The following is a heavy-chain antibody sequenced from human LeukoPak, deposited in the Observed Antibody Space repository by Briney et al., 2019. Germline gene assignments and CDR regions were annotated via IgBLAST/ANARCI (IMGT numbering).Heavy chain of an antibody. CDR3: AKTAMIKVIATSYPKGLNY. CDR2: ISGSGDST. CDR1: GFRFSYNA. Sequence: GGSLRLSCAASGFRFSYNAMNWVRQAPGKGLERVSGISGSGDSTYYADPVRGRFTISRDNSKETVYLQMTSLRADDTAVYYCAKTAMIKVIATSYPKGLNYWGQGALVTVSS. D-gene: IGHD2-21*01. J-gene: IGHJ4*02. V-gene: IGHV3-23*01.